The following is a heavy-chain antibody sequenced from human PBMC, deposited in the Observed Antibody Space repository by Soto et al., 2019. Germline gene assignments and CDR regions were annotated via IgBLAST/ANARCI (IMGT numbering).Heavy chain of an antibody. CDR1: GGSISSGGYY. D-gene: IGHD6-13*01. V-gene: IGHV4-31*03. CDR2: IYYSGST. J-gene: IGHJ4*02. CDR3: AISFCVAAASHFYS. Sequence: PSETLSLTCTVSGGSISSGGYYWSWIRQHPGKGLEWIGYIYYSGSTYYNPSLKSRVTISVDTSKNQFSLKLSSVTAADTAVYYCAISFCVAAASHFYSWGQGNLVTVSS.